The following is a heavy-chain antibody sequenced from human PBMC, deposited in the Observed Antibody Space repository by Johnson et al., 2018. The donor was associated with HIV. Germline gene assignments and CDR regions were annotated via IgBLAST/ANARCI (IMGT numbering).Heavy chain of an antibody. CDR1: GFIFSSYG. J-gene: IGHJ3*02. CDR2: IRFDGSNK. D-gene: IGHD6-13*01. Sequence: QVQLVESGGGVVQRGGSLRLACAASGFIFSSYGMHWVRQAPGKGLEWVAFIRFDGSNKFYADSVKGRFTLSRDNSKNTLYLQMNSLKADDTAIYDCAKDEEGYSSAWSAGTAFDIWGQGTMVTVSS. CDR3: AKDEEGYSSAWSAGTAFDI. V-gene: IGHV3-30*02.